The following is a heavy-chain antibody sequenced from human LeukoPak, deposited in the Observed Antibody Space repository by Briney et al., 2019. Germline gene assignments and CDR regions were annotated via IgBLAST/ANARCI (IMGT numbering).Heavy chain of an antibody. Sequence: MSGGSLRLSCAASGFTFSSYSMNWVRQAPGKGLEWVSSISSSSSYIYYADSVKGRFTISRDNAKNSLYLQMNSLRAEDTAVYYCARTGRDSSSASFSFDYWGQGTLVTVSS. CDR2: ISSSSSYI. CDR1: GFTFSSYS. D-gene: IGHD6-6*01. V-gene: IGHV3-21*01. J-gene: IGHJ4*02. CDR3: ARTGRDSSSASFSFDY.